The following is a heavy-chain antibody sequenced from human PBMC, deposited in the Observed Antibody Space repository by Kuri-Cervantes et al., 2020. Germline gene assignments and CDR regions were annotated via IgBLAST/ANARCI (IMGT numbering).Heavy chain of an antibody. V-gene: IGHV4-39*07. CDR3: ARSVVVITNDAFDF. CDR1: GGSISSSSYY. Sequence: SETLSLTCTVSGGSISSSSYYWGWIRQPPGKGLEWIGSIYYSGSTYYNSSLKSRVTISVDTSKNQFSLKLSFVTAADTAVYYCARSVVVITNDAFDFWGRGTMVTVSS. D-gene: IGHD3-22*01. CDR2: IYYSGST. J-gene: IGHJ3*01.